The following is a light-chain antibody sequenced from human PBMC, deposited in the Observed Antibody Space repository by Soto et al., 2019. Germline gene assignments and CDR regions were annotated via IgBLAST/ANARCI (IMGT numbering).Light chain of an antibody. CDR3: SSYTSSSTLPPYV. CDR1: SSDVGGYNY. CDR2: DVS. J-gene: IGLJ1*01. V-gene: IGLV2-14*01. Sequence: QSVLTQPASVSGSPGQSITISCTGTSSDVGGYNYVSWYQQHPGKAPKLMIYDVSNRPSGVSNRFSGSKSGNTASLTISGLQAEDVADYYCSSYTSSSTLPPYVFGTGTKVTVL.